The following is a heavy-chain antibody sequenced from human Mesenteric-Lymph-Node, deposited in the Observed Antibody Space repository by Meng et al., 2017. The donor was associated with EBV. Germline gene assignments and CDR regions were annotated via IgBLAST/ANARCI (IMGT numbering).Heavy chain of an antibody. D-gene: IGHD5-12*01. Sequence: QVQLQMWGAVLLRPSETLSLPCAFYGGSFSGYYWTWIRQPPGKGLEWIGEINHSGSTNYNPSLKSRVIISVDTSKNQFSLKLSSVTAADTAVYYCASALPGLPHDSWGQGTLVTVSS. CDR2: INHSGST. J-gene: IGHJ4*02. V-gene: IGHV4-34*01. CDR3: ASALPGLPHDS. CDR1: GGSFSGYY.